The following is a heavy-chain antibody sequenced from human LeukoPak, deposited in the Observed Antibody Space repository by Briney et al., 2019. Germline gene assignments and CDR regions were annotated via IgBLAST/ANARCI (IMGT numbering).Heavy chain of an antibody. CDR2: IFYSGST. V-gene: IGHV4-39*07. CDR3: ARDVHPDY. Sequence: SETLSLTCTVSGGSISTNKYYWGWIRQTPGKGLEWIGNIFYSGSTYYSPSLKSRVTISVDTSKNQFSLRLTSVTPADTAVYYCARDVHPDYWGQGTLVTVSS. J-gene: IGHJ4*02. CDR1: GGSISTNKYY.